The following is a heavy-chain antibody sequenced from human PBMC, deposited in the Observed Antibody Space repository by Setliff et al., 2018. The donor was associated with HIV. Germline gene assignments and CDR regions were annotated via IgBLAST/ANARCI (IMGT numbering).Heavy chain of an antibody. Sequence: SETLSLTCTVSGYSISSSNWWGWIRQTPGKGLEWIGYIDYSGSTYYNPSLESRVTMSVDTSKNQFSLNLSSVTAADTAVYYCARHSITLVVGVPERDDAFDIWGQGTMVTVSS. CDR2: IDYSGST. J-gene: IGHJ3*02. CDR3: ARHSITLVVGVPERDDAFDI. CDR1: GYSISSSNW. V-gene: IGHV4-28*01. D-gene: IGHD3-22*01.